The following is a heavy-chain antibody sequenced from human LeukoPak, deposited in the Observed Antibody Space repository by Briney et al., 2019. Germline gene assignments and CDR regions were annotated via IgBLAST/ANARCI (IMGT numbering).Heavy chain of an antibody. CDR3: ARAFHSGSYYYAFDI. D-gene: IGHD1-26*01. J-gene: IGHJ3*02. Sequence: GGSLRLSCAASGFTVSSNYMSWVRQAPGKGLEWVSVIYSGGSTYRADSVKGRFTISRDNSKNTLYLQMNSLRAEDTAVYYCARAFHSGSYYYAFDIWGQGTMVTVSS. V-gene: IGHV3-66*01. CDR1: GFTVSSNY. CDR2: IYSGGST.